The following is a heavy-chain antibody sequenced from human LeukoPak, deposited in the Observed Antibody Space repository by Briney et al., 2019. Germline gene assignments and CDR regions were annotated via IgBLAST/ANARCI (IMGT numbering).Heavy chain of an antibody. CDR1: GFTFSSYG. V-gene: IGHV3-33*01. J-gene: IGHJ5*02. CDR2: IWYDGSNK. CDR3: ARDGRVPAARPRWFDP. Sequence: GGSLRLSCAASGFTFSSYGMHWVRQAPGKGLEWVAVIWYDGSNKYYADSVKGRFTISRDNSKNTLYLQMNSLRAEDTAVYYCARDGRVPAARPRWFDPWGQGTLVTVSS. D-gene: IGHD2-2*01.